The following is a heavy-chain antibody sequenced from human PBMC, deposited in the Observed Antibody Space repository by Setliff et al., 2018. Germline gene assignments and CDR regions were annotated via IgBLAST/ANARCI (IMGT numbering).Heavy chain of an antibody. V-gene: IGHV4-39*06. D-gene: IGHD3-22*01. CDR2: VYYSGTA. CDR1: DGSMTSGSYY. J-gene: IGHJ4*02. Sequence: SETLSLTCSVSDGSMTSGSYYWGWIRQPPGKGLEWIGSVYYSGTAYYNPSLKSRLYMSVDTSKNQFTLKVSSVTAADTAVYYCARVESSGYYYFDYWGQGTLVTVSS. CDR3: ARVESSGYYYFDY.